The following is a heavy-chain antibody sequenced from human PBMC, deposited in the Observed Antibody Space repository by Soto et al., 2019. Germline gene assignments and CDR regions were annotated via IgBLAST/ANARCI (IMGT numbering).Heavy chain of an antibody. J-gene: IGHJ3*02. CDR2: INHNGST. CDR1: GGSFSEYY. V-gene: IGHV4-34*01. Sequence: PSETLSLTCAVYGGSFSEYYWSWIRQPPGKGLECIGEINHNGSTNYNPSLKSRVTISVDTSKNQFSLNLNSVTAADTAVYYCARAYSSSWYFAFDIWGQGTMVTVSS. D-gene: IGHD6-13*01. CDR3: ARAYSSSWYFAFDI.